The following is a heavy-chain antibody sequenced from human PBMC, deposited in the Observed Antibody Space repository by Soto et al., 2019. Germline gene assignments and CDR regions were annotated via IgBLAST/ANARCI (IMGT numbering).Heavy chain of an antibody. J-gene: IGHJ6*02. D-gene: IGHD1-7*01. CDR2: VYPSSGGT. CDR3: AKELQRGLDV. Sequence: QVQLVQSGAEVKQPGASVKVSCKASGYTFSVYHLHWVRQAPGQGLEWMGWVYPSSGGTSYAQRFEGRVNMNRDTSLNTAYMELSRLTSDDTAVYYCAKELQRGLDVWGQGTTVIVSS. CDR1: GYTFSVYH. V-gene: IGHV1-2*02.